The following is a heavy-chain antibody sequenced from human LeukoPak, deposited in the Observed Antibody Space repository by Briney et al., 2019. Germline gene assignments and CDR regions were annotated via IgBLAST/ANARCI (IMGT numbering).Heavy chain of an antibody. D-gene: IGHD6-13*01. CDR2: IYPGDSDT. CDR1: GYTFTSYW. CDR3: ARPLSAIAAAHYWYFDL. V-gene: IGHV5-51*01. Sequence: GESLKISCEGSGYTFTSYWIGWVRQVPGKGLEWMGSIYPGDSDTRYSPSFQGQVTISADKSISTAYLQWSSLKASDTAMYYCARPLSAIAAAHYWYFDLWGRGTLVTVSS. J-gene: IGHJ2*01.